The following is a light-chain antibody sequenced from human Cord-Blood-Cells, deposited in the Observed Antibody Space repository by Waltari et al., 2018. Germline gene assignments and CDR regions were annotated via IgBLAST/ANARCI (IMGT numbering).Light chain of an antibody. CDR3: QQYYSTPWT. CDR2: CAS. Sequence: DIVMTQSPDSLAVSLGERATINCKSSPSVLYSYNNNDYLAWYQQKPGQPPTLLIYCASTRESAVPDRFSGSGSGTDFTLTISSLQAEDVAVDYCQQYYSTPWTFGQGTKVEIK. J-gene: IGKJ1*01. CDR1: PSVLYSYNNNDY. V-gene: IGKV4-1*01.